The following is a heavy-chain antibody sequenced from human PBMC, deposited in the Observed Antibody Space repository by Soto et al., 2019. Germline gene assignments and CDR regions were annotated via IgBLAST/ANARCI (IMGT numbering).Heavy chain of an antibody. CDR1: GGDLRNSG. D-gene: IGHD1-26*01. CDR3: AKEDGAGFKS. V-gene: IGHV1-69*04. J-gene: IGHJ4*02. CDR2: IFPLLAMV. Sequence: QVHLVQSGAEMKKPGSSVKVSCKVSGGDLRNSGISWVRQAPGQGLEWMGGIFPLLAMVDYSQKFQGRVTITADESTNTAYMALGSLRAEDTAVCDCAKEDGAGFKSWGQGTLVIVSS.